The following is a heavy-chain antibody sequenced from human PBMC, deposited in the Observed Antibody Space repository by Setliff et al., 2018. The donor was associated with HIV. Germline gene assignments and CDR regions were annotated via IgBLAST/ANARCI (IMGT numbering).Heavy chain of an antibody. D-gene: IGHD2-2*01. V-gene: IGHV4-34*01. J-gene: IGHJ2*01. CDR2: INHSGST. Sequence: ASETLSLTCAVYGGSFSGYYWNWIRQSPGKGLEWIGEINHSGSTNYNPSLKSRITISVDTSKKQFSLKLNSVTAADTAVYYCARGPAEWQIVVVPAAHWYFDLWGRGTLVTVSS. CDR3: ARGPAEWQIVVVPAAHWYFDL. CDR1: GGSFSGYY.